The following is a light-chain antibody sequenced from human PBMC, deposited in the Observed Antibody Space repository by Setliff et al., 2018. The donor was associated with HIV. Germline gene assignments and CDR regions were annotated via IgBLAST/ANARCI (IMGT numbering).Light chain of an antibody. CDR3: YSYVTTSTYV. CDR2: EVS. Sequence: QSVLTQPASVSGSPGQSITISCTGTSSDVGAYNYVSWYQQHPGKAPKLIIYEVSNRPSGVSNRFSGSKSGNTASLTISGLQAEDEADYYCYSYVTTSTYVFGTGTKVTVL. V-gene: IGLV2-14*01. J-gene: IGLJ1*01. CDR1: SSDVGAYNY.